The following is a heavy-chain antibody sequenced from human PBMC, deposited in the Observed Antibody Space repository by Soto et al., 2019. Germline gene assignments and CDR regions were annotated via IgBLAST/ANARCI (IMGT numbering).Heavy chain of an antibody. CDR3: ARDWVGYCTNGVCAYYYYGMDV. J-gene: IGHJ6*02. V-gene: IGHV4-59*01. CDR1: GGSISSYY. CDR2: IYYSGST. Sequence: SETLSLTCTVSGGSISSYYWSWIRQPPGKGLEWIGYIYYSGSTNYNPSLKSRVTISVDTSKNKFSLKLSSVTGAHTAEYYCARDWVGYCTNGVCAYYYYGMDVWGQGTTVTVSS. D-gene: IGHD2-8*01.